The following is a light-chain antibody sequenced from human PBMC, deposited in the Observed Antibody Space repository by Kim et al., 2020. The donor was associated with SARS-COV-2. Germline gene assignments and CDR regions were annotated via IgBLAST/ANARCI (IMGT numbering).Light chain of an antibody. CDR1: SSNIGSNY. Sequence: ELTQPPSASGTPGQRVTISCSGSSSNIGSNYVYWYQQLPGTAPKLLIYRNNQRPSGVPDRFSGSKSGTSASLAISGLRSEDEADYYCAAWDDSLSGRGVFGGGTQLTVL. V-gene: IGLV1-47*01. CDR3: AAWDDSLSGRGV. J-gene: IGLJ3*02. CDR2: RNN.